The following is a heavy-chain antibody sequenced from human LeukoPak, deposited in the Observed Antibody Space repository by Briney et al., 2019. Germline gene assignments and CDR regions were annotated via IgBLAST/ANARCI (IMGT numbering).Heavy chain of an antibody. D-gene: IGHD3-10*01. V-gene: IGHV4-30-4*01. Sequence: SETLPLTRTVSGGSISSGDYYWSWIRQPPGKGLEWIGYIYYSGSTYYNPSLKSRVTISVDTSKNQFSLKLSSVTAADTAVYYCARDHVLLWFGELYSYGMDVWGKGTTVTVSS. CDR3: ARDHVLLWFGELYSYGMDV. CDR1: GGSISSGDYY. CDR2: IYYSGST. J-gene: IGHJ6*04.